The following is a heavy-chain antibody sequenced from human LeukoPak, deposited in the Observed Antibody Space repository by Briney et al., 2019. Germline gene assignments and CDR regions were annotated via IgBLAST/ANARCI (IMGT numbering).Heavy chain of an antibody. CDR2: MNPNSGNT. Sequence: ASVKVSCKASGYTFTTYGISWVRQAPGQGLEWMGWMNPNSGNTGYAQKFQGRVTMTRNTSISTAYMELSSLRSEDTAVYYCARAIKWELGSDYWGQGTLVTVSS. CDR3: ARAIKWELGSDY. CDR1: GYTFTTYG. V-gene: IGHV1-8*02. D-gene: IGHD1-26*01. J-gene: IGHJ4*02.